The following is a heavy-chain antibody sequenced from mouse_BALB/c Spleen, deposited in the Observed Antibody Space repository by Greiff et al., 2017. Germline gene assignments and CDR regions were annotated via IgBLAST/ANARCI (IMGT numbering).Heavy chain of an antibody. J-gene: IGHJ4*01. CDR1: GFNIKDYY. Sequence: VQLQQSGAELVRPGASVKLSCTASGFNIKDYYMHWVKQRPEQGLEWIGWIDPENGDTEYAPKFQGKATMTADTSSNTAYLQLSSLTSEDTAVYYCAVVDAMDYWGQGTSVTVSS. V-gene: IGHV14-4*02. D-gene: IGHD6-1*01. CDR3: AVVDAMDY. CDR2: IDPENGDT.